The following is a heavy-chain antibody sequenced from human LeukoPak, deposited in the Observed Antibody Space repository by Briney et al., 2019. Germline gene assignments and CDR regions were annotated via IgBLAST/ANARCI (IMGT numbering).Heavy chain of an antibody. CDR2: INSDGRRT. CDR1: GFTISDHW. J-gene: IGHJ6*03. D-gene: IGHD2-2*01. CDR3: AREVEVVPATVGAYYYYYMDV. Sequence: PGGSLRLSCAASGFTISDHWMHWVRQAPGKGLVWVSRINSDGRRTSYADSVKGRFTISRDNAKNTLYLQMNSLRPDDTAVYYCAREVEVVPATVGAYYYYYMDVWGKGTTVTVSS. V-gene: IGHV3-74*01.